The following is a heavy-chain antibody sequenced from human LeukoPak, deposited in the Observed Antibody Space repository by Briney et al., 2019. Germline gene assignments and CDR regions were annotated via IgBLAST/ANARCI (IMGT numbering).Heavy chain of an antibody. J-gene: IGHJ3*02. Sequence: GGSLRLSCTSSGFGSKNYAMSWVRLAPGKGVEWVSIISATGVNTYYADSVKGRFTISRDNSKNTLYLQMNSLRAEDTAVYYCARQPAGYSYGAGAFDIWGQGTMVTVSS. CDR3: ARQPAGYSYGAGAFDI. CDR2: ISATGVNT. V-gene: IGHV3-23*01. D-gene: IGHD5-18*01. CDR1: GFGSKNYA.